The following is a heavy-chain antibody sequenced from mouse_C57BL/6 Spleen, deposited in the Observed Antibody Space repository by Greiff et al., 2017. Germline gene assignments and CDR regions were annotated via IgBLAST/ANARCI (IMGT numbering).Heavy chain of an antibody. D-gene: IGHD1-1*01. J-gene: IGHJ1*03. CDR3: TRSYGLSYGYFAV. CDR1: GYTFTDYE. V-gene: IGHV1-15*01. Sequence: VQLQQSGAELVRPGASVTLSCKASGYTFTDYEMHWVKQTPVHGLEWIGAIDPATGGTAYNQKFKGKAILTADKSSSTAYMELRRLTSEDSAVYYCTRSYGLSYGYFAVWGTAPPVTVSS. CDR2: IDPATGGT.